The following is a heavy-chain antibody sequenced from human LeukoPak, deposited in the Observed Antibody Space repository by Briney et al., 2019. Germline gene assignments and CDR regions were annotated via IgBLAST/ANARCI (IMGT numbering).Heavy chain of an antibody. V-gene: IGHV1-2*02. CDR3: ARDSGSYYGYNWFDP. Sequence: GASVKVSCKASGYTFTGYYMHWVRQAPGQGLEWMGWINPNSGGTNYAQKFQGRVTMTRDTSISTAYMELSRLRSDDTAVYYCARDSGSYYGYNWFDPWGQETLVTVSS. D-gene: IGHD1-26*01. CDR2: INPNSGGT. J-gene: IGHJ5*02. CDR1: GYTFTGYY.